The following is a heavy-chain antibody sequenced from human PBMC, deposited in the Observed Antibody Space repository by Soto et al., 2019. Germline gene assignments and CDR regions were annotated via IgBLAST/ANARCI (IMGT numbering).Heavy chain of an antibody. J-gene: IGHJ6*02. CDR3: ARQEGLQPYYYYYGMDV. V-gene: IGHV4-39*01. CDR2: IYYSGST. CDR1: GGSISSSSYY. Sequence: SETLSLTCTVSGGSISSSSYYWGWIRQPPGKGLEWIGSIYYSGSTYYNPSLKSRVTISVDTSKNQFSLKLSSVTAADTAVYYCARQEGLQPYYYYYGMDVWGQGTTVTVSS. D-gene: IGHD4-4*01.